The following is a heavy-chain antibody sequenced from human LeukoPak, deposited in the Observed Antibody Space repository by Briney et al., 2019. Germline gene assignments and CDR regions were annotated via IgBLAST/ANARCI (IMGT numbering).Heavy chain of an antibody. V-gene: IGHV4-38-2*02. CDR3: ARVSGAGYDGRGVFDY. CDR1: GYSISSGYY. D-gene: IGHD2-8*02. Sequence: SSETLSLTCSVSGYSISSGYYWGWIRQPPGKGLEWIGSIYYSGSTNYNPSLKSRVTISVDTSKNQFSLKLSSVTAADTAVYYCARVSGAGYDGRGVFDYWGQGTLVTVSS. CDR2: IYYSGST. J-gene: IGHJ4*02.